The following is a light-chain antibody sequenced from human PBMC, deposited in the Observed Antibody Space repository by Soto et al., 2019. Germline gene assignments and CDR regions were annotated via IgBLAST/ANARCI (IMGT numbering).Light chain of an antibody. CDR2: EVS. J-gene: IGLJ2*01. CDR3: SSYAGSHKFVV. Sequence: QSVLTQPPSASGSPGQSVTISCTGTSSDVGSYNYVSWYQQHPGKAPKLMIWEVSKRPSGVPDRFSGSKYGNTASLTVSGLQAEDEADYYCSSYAGSHKFVVFGGGTQLTVL. V-gene: IGLV2-8*01. CDR1: SSDVGSYNY.